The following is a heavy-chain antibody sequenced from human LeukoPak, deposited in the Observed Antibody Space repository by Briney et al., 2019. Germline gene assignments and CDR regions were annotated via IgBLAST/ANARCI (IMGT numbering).Heavy chain of an antibody. D-gene: IGHD3-3*01. Sequence: SETLSLTCTVSGASISNYYWSWIRQPPGKGLEWIGYIYYSGSTNYNPSLKSRVTISVDTSKNQFSLKLSSVTTADTAVYYCARAGEIFGVVIYFQHWGQGTLVTVSS. CDR2: IYYSGST. V-gene: IGHV4-59*01. CDR3: ARAGEIFGVVIYFQH. CDR1: GASISNYY. J-gene: IGHJ1*01.